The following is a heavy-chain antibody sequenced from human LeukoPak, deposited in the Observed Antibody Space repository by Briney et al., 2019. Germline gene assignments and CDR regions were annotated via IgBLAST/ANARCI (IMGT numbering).Heavy chain of an antibody. Sequence: GGSLRLSCAASGFTFSSYAMNWVRQAPGKGLEGVSSISGGGGSTYYADSVKGRFTISRDNSKITLYLQMNSLRAEDTAVYYCATNGGSYYDSSGYYHAFDIWGQGTMVTVSS. J-gene: IGHJ3*02. CDR3: ATNGGSYYDSSGYYHAFDI. V-gene: IGHV3-23*01. CDR2: ISGGGGST. D-gene: IGHD3-22*01. CDR1: GFTFSSYA.